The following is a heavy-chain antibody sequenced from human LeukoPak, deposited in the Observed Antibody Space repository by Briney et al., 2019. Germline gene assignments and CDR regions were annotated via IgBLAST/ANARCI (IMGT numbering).Heavy chain of an antibody. V-gene: IGHV3-74*01. Sequence: GGSLRLSCAASGFTFSTYWMHWVSQASGKGWVWVSRINSDGTTTIYADSVKVRFTTSRDNAKNTLYLQMNSLRAEATAVYYSAGFSVTPYGAPWGQGTLVTVSS. CDR2: INSDGTTT. J-gene: IGHJ5*02. CDR1: GFTFSTYW. CDR3: AGFSVTPYGAP. D-gene: IGHD4-17*01.